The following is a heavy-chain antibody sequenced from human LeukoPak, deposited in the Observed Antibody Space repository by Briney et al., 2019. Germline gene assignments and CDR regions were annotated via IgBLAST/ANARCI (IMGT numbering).Heavy chain of an antibody. CDR3: AKDTGDYYDTSGNYYAGWFDP. Sequence: GGSLRLSCEASGFSFSSFGLHWVRQAPGKGLEWVAFIRYDGNNKYFADSAKGRFSISRDNSKNTVYLQMNSLRPEDTAVYHCAKDTGDYYDTSGNYYAGWFDPWGQGTLVTVSS. CDR1: GFSFSSFG. CDR2: IRYDGNNK. J-gene: IGHJ5*02. D-gene: IGHD3-22*01. V-gene: IGHV3-30*02.